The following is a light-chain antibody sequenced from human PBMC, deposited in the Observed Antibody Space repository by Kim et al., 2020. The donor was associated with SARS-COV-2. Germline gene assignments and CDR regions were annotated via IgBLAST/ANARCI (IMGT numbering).Light chain of an antibody. CDR3: QQYIRKST. Sequence: DIQMTQSPSILSAFVGETVTITCRASQSISYWLAWYQQKPGKAPKLLISRASNLHSGVPSRFSGSGSGEEFTLTISSLQPEDLATYYCQQYIRKSTFGPGTKLEI. V-gene: IGKV1-5*03. J-gene: IGKJ2*01. CDR1: QSISYW. CDR2: RAS.